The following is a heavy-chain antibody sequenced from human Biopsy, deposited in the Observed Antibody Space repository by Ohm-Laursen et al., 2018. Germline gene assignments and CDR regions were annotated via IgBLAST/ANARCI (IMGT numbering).Heavy chain of an antibody. Sequence: GTLSLTWPVSGDSINSSYWSWIRQAPGKGLEWIGFISNSGNTNYNPSLKSRVTISVDTSKNQFSLKLSSVTAADTAVYYCARGRLRAVARFDYWGQGTLVTVSS. CDR3: ARGRLRAVARFDY. CDR2: ISNSGNT. D-gene: IGHD6-19*01. V-gene: IGHV4-59*12. CDR1: GDSINSSY. J-gene: IGHJ4*02.